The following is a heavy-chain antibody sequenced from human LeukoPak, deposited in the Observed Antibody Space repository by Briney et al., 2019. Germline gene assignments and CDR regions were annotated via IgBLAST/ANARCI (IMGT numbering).Heavy chain of an antibody. CDR1: GGSFSGYY. D-gene: IGHD3/OR15-3a*01. CDR2: INHSGCT. CDR3: SRGGLGGSAFDI. J-gene: IGHJ3*02. V-gene: IGHV4-34*01. Sequence: SETLSLTCAVYGGSFSGYYWSWIRQPPGKGLEWIGEINHSGCTNYNPSLKSRVTISVDTSKNQFSLKLSSVTAADTAVYYCSRGGLGGSAFDIWGQGTMVTVSS.